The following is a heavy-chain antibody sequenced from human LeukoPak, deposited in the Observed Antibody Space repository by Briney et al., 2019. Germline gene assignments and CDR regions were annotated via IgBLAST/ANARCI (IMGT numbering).Heavy chain of an antibody. CDR1: GYTFTSYG. CDR2: ISAYNGNT. J-gene: IGHJ4*02. D-gene: IGHD1-26*01. Sequence: ASVKVSCKASGYTFTSYGISWVRQAPGQGLEWMGRISAYNGNTNYAQKLQGRVTMTTDTSTSTAYMELRSLRSDDTAVYYCARDFPVGATPTADYWGQGTLVTVSS. V-gene: IGHV1-18*01. CDR3: ARDFPVGATPTADY.